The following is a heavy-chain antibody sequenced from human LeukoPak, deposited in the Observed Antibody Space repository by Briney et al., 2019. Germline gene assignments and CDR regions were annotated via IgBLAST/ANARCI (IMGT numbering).Heavy chain of an antibody. CDR2: IRSKANSYAT. V-gene: IGHV3-73*01. CDR1: GFTFTGSA. J-gene: IGHJ4*02. CDR3: TYAFWSGYYTRNFGY. D-gene: IGHD3-3*01. Sequence: GGSLRLSRAASGFTFTGSAMHWVRQASGKGLEWVGRIRSKANSYATAYAASVKGRFTISRDDSKNTAYLQMNSLKTEDTAVYYCTYAFWSGYYTRNFGYWGQGTLVTVSS.